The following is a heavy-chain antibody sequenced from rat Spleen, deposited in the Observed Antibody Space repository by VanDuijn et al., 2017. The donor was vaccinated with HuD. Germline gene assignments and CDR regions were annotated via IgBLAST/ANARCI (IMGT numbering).Heavy chain of an antibody. V-gene: IGHV5-7*01. CDR2: ISYDGSST. Sequence: EVQLVESGGGLVPPGRSLELSCAASGFTFSDYTMAWVRQAPKKGLEWVAAISYDGSSTYYRDSVKGRFTISRDNAKSTLYLQMDSLRSEDTATYYCARGGYNYGWFAYWGQGVMVTVSS. J-gene: IGHJ2*01. D-gene: IGHD1-9*01. CDR3: ARGGYNYGWFAY. CDR1: GFTFSDYT.